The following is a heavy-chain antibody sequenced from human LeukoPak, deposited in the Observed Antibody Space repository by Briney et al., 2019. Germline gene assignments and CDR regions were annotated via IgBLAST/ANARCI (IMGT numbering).Heavy chain of an antibody. CDR1: GYTFTSYD. D-gene: IGHD1-1*01. CDR2: MNPNSGNT. CDR3: AREDWNLYYYYMDV. V-gene: IGHV1-8*03. Sequence: GASVKVSCKASGYTFTSYDINWVRQATGQGLEWMGWMNPNSGNTGYAQKFQGRVTITRNTTISTAYMELSSLRSEDTAVYYCAREDWNLYYYYMDVWGKGTTVTVSS. J-gene: IGHJ6*03.